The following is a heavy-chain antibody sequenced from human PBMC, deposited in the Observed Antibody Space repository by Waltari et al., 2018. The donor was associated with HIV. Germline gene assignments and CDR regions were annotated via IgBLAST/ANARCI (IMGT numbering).Heavy chain of an antibody. D-gene: IGHD3-3*01. CDR1: GFTFSSFA. V-gene: IGHV3-30*01. Sequence: QVQLVESGGGVVQPGRSLRLSCVASGFTFSSFAMHWVRQAPGKGLEWVAVIFYDGSEKYYADSVKGRFTISRDSSMNTLYLQMNSLRAEDTAVYYCARVGTIFGVVGYGWFDPWGQGTLVTVSS. J-gene: IGHJ5*02. CDR3: ARVGTIFGVVGYGWFDP. CDR2: IFYDGSEK.